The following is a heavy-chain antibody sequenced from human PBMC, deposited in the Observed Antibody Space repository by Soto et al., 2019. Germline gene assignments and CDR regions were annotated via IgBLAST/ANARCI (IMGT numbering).Heavy chain of an antibody. CDR2: ISGSGGST. Sequence: GGSLRLSCAASGFTFSSYAMSWVRQAPGKGLEWVSAISGSGGSTYYADSVKGRFTISRDNSKNTLYLQMNSLRAEDTAVYYCAKEGDSSGYYLYGMDVWGQGTTVTVS. D-gene: IGHD3-22*01. V-gene: IGHV3-23*01. CDR3: AKEGDSSGYYLYGMDV. J-gene: IGHJ6*02. CDR1: GFTFSSYA.